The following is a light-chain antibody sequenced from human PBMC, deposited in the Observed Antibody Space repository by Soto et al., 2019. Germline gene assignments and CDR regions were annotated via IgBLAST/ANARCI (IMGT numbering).Light chain of an antibody. CDR2: EVN. V-gene: IGLV2-8*01. Sequence: QSVLTQPPSASGSPGQSVTISCTGTSSDVGGYNYVSWYQQHPGKAPKLLICEVNMRPSGVPYRFSGSKSGNTASLTVSGLQAEDEADYYCAAWDDSLNGRGVFGGGTKLTVL. J-gene: IGLJ3*02. CDR3: AAWDDSLNGRGV. CDR1: SSDVGGYNY.